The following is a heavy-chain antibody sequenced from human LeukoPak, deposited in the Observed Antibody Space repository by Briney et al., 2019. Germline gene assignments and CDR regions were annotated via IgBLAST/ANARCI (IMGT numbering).Heavy chain of an antibody. V-gene: IGHV5-51*01. CDR3: ATHTYYYDSSGYPPYYFDY. J-gene: IGHJ4*02. CDR2: IYPGDSDT. Sequence: GESLKISCKGSGYSFTSYWIGWVRQMPGKGLEWMGIIYPGDSDTRYSPSFQGQVTISADKSISTAYLQWSSLKASDTAMYYCATHTYYYDSSGYPPYYFDYWGQGTLVTVSP. CDR1: GYSFTSYW. D-gene: IGHD3-22*01.